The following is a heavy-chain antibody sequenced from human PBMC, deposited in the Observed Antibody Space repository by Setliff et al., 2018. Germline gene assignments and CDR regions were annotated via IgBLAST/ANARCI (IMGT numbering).Heavy chain of an antibody. Sequence: GASVKVSCKASGGIFNSFSITWVRQAPGQGLEWMGRIIPLFETTNYVEKFQGRVTITADKSTSTAYMELSRPTSEDTAVYYCALEYSNSSPTVYYYMDVWGKGTTVTVSS. V-gene: IGHV1-69*06. D-gene: IGHD6-6*01. CDR3: ALEYSNSSPTVYYYMDV. CDR2: IIPLFETT. CDR1: GGIFNSFS. J-gene: IGHJ6*03.